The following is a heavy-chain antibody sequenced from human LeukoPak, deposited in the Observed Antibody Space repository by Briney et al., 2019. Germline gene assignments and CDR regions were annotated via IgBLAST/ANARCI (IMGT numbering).Heavy chain of an antibody. D-gene: IGHD6-6*01. Sequence: GGSLRLSCAASGFTFSSYAMSWVRQAPGKGLEWVSAISGSGGSTYYADSVKGRFTISRDNSKNTLYLQMNSLRAEDTAVYYCAKLVTGRPSGYMDVWGKGITVTVSS. CDR1: GFTFSSYA. CDR3: AKLVTGRPSGYMDV. CDR2: ISGSGGST. J-gene: IGHJ6*03. V-gene: IGHV3-23*01.